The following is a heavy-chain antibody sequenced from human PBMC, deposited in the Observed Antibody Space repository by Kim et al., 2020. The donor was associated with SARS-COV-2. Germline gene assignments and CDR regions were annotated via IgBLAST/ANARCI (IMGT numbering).Heavy chain of an antibody. CDR2: ISGSGGDT. CDR1: GFTFSRYT. D-gene: IGHD3-10*01. J-gene: IGHJ5*02. CDR3: ANFRRGFSA. V-gene: IGHV3-23*01. Sequence: GGSLRLSCAASGFTFSRYTMSWVRQAPGKGLEWVSRISGSGGDTNYADSVKGRFTVSRDNSENTLYLQMNSLRAEDTAVYYCANFRRGFSAWGQGTLVTVSS.